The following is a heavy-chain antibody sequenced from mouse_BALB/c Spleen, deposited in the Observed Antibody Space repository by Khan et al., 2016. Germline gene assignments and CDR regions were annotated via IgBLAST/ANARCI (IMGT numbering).Heavy chain of an antibody. D-gene: IGHD3-1*01. Sequence: EVELVESGGDLVKPGGSLKLSCAASGFTFSSYTMSWVRQTPEKRLEWVATISSGGSYTYYPDSVKGRFTISRDNAKNTLYLQMSSLKSEDTAMYYCTRDSSGGFAYWGQGTLVTVSA. J-gene: IGHJ3*01. CDR2: ISSGGSYT. V-gene: IGHV5-6-4*01. CDR1: GFTFSSYT. CDR3: TRDSSGGFAY.